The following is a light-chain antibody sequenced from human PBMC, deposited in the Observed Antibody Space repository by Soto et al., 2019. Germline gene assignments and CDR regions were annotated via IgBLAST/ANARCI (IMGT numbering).Light chain of an antibody. CDR1: QTISSW. CDR3: QHYNSYSEA. J-gene: IGKJ1*01. Sequence: DIQMTQSPSTLSASGGDRVTITCLSSQTISSWLAWYQQKSGKAPKLLIYKASTLKSGVPSRFSGSGSGTEFTLTISSLQPDDFATYYCQHYNSYSEAFGQGTKVDIK. CDR2: KAS. V-gene: IGKV1-5*03.